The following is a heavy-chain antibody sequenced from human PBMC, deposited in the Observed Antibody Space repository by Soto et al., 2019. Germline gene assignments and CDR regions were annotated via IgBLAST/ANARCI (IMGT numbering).Heavy chain of an antibody. CDR3: ARRAGTSHHFDY. D-gene: IGHD1-7*01. CDR1: GYSFSTYG. CDR2: ISAYTYNT. V-gene: IGHV1-18*01. Sequence: QVQLVQSGAEVKKPGASVKVSCKASGYSFSTYGISWVRQAPGQGLEWMGWISAYTYNTTYAQKFQGRVTMTTDISTSTAYLDLRSLRSDYTAVYYGARRAGTSHHFDYWGQGTLVTVSS. J-gene: IGHJ4*02.